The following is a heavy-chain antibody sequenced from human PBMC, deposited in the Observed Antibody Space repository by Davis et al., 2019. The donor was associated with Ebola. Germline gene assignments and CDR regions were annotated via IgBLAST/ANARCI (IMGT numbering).Heavy chain of an antibody. CDR1: GFTFGDYA. J-gene: IGHJ4*02. CDR2: IRSKAYGGTT. D-gene: IGHD2-21*01. CDR3: TRDLLPYCGGDCRDLFDY. Sequence: PGGSLRLSCTASGFTFGDYAMSWFRQAPGKGLEWVGFIRSKAYGGTTKYAASVKGRFTISRHDSKSIAYLQMNSLKTEDTAVYYCTRDLLPYCGGDCRDLFDYWGQGTLVTVSS. V-gene: IGHV3-49*03.